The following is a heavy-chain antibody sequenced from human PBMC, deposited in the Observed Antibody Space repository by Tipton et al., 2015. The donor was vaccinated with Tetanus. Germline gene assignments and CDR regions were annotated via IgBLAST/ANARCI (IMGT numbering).Heavy chain of an antibody. CDR2: IYYSGST. CDR1: GGSISSSSFY. CDR3: ARRQTYCTNGFCPFEN. D-gene: IGHD2-8*01. V-gene: IGHV4-39*01. Sequence: TLSLTCTVSGGSISSSSFYWGWIRQPPGKELEWIGSIYYSGSTYYNPSLKSRVTISVDTSKNQFSLRLSSVTAADTAVYYCARRQTYCTNGFCPFENRGQGTLVTVSS. J-gene: IGHJ4*02.